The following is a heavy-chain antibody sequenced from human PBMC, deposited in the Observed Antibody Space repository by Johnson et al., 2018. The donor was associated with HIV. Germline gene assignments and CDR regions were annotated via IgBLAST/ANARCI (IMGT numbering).Heavy chain of an antibody. D-gene: IGHD6-6*01. J-gene: IGHJ3*02. CDR1: GFTFSSYW. CDR2: IKQDGSEK. CDR3: AKDMAARTFDAFDI. Sequence: VQLVESGGGLVQPGGSLRLSCAASGFTFSSYWMSWVRQAPGKGLEWVANIKQDGSEKYYVDSVQGRFTISRDNAKNSLYLQMNSLRAEDTALYYCAKDMAARTFDAFDIWGQGTMVTVSS. V-gene: IGHV3-7*03.